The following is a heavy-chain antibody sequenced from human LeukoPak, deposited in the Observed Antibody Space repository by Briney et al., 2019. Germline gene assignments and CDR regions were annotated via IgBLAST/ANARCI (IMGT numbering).Heavy chain of an antibody. CDR1: GFTFSSYW. CDR2: IKQDGSEK. V-gene: IGHV3-7*03. D-gene: IGHD1-26*01. J-gene: IGHJ4*02. CDR3: AKAPYSGLFDY. Sequence: SGGSLRLSCAASGFTFSSYWMTWVRQAPGKGLEWVANIKQDGSEKYYADSVKGRFTISRDNSKNSLYLQMNSLRTEDTALYYCAKAPYSGLFDYWGQGTLVTVSS.